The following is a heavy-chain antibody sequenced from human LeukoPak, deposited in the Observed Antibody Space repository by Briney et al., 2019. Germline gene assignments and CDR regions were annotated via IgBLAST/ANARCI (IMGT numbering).Heavy chain of an antibody. V-gene: IGHV1-69*05. CDR1: GGTFSSYA. J-gene: IGHJ4*02. D-gene: IGHD4-11*01. Sequence: SVKVSCKASGGTFSSYAISWVRQAPGQGLEWMGGIIPIFGTANYAQKFQGRVTITTDESTSTAYMELSSLRSEDTAVYYCATGPSYSNYLDYWGQGTLVTVSS. CDR2: IIPIFGTA. CDR3: ATGPSYSNYLDY.